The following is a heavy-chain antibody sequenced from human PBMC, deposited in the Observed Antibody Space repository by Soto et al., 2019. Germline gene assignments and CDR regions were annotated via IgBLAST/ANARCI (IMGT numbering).Heavy chain of an antibody. CDR1: GYTFTSYG. V-gene: IGHV1-18*01. CDR2: ISAYNGNT. J-gene: IGHJ4*02. CDR3: VRELDNWNDEWLDE. Sequence: GPSVKVSCKASGYTFTSYGISWVRQAPGQGLEWMGWISAYNGNTNYAQKLQGRVTMTTDTSTSTAYMELRSLRSDDTAVYYCVRELDNWNDEWLDERGQGTLVTVSS. D-gene: IGHD1-20*01.